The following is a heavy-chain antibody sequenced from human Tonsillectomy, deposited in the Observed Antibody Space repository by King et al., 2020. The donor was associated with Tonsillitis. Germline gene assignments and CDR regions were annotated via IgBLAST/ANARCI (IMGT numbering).Heavy chain of an antibody. J-gene: IGHJ4*02. CDR3: AKVRRYSSGWGFDY. CDR1: GFTFDSYA. D-gene: IGHD6-19*01. CDR2: ISASGGNT. V-gene: IGHV3-23*04. Sequence: DVQLVESGGGLIQPGGSLRLSCAASGFTFDSYAISWVRQAPGEGLEWVSAISASGGNTHYADSVKGRFTLSRDNSKNTLYLQMNSLRAEDTAVYYCAKVRRYSSGWGFDYWGQGTLVTVSS.